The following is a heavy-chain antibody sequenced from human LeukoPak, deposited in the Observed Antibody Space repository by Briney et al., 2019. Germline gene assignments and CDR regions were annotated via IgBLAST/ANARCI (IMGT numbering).Heavy chain of an antibody. Sequence: GPSVKVSCEASGYTFTSDGISWGRQAPGQGLEWMGWSSAYNGNTNYAQKLQGRVTMTTATSTSTTYMQMRSLTSDETAVYYCARSLGTAANDAFDIWGQGTMVTVSS. V-gene: IGHV1-18*01. D-gene: IGHD2-2*01. CDR2: SSAYNGNT. J-gene: IGHJ3*02. CDR3: ARSLGTAANDAFDI. CDR1: GYTFTSDG.